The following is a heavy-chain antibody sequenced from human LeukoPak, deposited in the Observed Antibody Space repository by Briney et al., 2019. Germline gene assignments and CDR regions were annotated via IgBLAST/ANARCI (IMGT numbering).Heavy chain of an antibody. D-gene: IGHD6-13*01. CDR2: ISGSGGST. Sequence: GRSLRLSCAASGFTFSSYGMHWVRQAPGKGLEWVSAISGSGGSTYYADSVKGRFTISRDNSKNTLYLQMNSLRAEDTAVYYCAKDPYSSSWLYNWFDPWGQGTLVTVSS. CDR3: AKDPYSSSWLYNWFDP. CDR1: GFTFSSYG. V-gene: IGHV3-23*01. J-gene: IGHJ5*02.